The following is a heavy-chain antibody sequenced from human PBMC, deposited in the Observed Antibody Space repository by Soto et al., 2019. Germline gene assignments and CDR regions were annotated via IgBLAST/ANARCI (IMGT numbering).Heavy chain of an antibody. J-gene: IGHJ2*01. Sequence: EVQLVESGGGLVQPGGSLKLSCAASGFTFSGPAMHWVRQASGKGLEWVGRIRSKVNNYATSYGASVNGRFTISRDDSKNTAYLQMNSLKTEDTAVYYCTRGSGNTGWYFDLWGRGTLVTVSS. D-gene: IGHD2-8*02. CDR1: GFTFSGPA. CDR2: IRSKVNNYAT. CDR3: TRGSGNTGWYFDL. V-gene: IGHV3-73*02.